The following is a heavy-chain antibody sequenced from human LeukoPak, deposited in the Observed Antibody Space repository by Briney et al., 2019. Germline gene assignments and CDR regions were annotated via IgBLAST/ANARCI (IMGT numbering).Heavy chain of an antibody. D-gene: IGHD5-18*01. CDR2: IYYSGST. Sequence: SETLSLTCTVSGGSISSYYWTWIRQPPGKGLEWIGYIYYSGSTSYNPSLKSRVSISVDTSKNQFSLKLTSVTAVDTAVYYCARGRQYSYGPFDYWGQGTLVTVSS. CDR3: ARGRQYSYGPFDY. CDR1: GGSISSYY. J-gene: IGHJ4*02. V-gene: IGHV4-59*01.